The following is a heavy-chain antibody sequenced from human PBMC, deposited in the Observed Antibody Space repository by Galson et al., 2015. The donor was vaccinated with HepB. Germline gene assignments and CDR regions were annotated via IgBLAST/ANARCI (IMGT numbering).Heavy chain of an antibody. CDR2: INTSGTS. J-gene: IGHJ3*01. CDR1: GGCISTNY. D-gene: IGHD6-13*01. Sequence: ETLSLTCTVSGGCISTNYWSWIRQPAGQGLEWIGRINTSGTSNYNPSLKSRVALSLDTSNNQISLNLRSVTAADTAMYYCATRGEQGAYDLWRQGTMVTVSS. V-gene: IGHV4-4*07. CDR3: ATRGEQGAYDL.